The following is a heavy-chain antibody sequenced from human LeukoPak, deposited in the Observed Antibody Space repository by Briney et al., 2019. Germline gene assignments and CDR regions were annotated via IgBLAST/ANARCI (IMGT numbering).Heavy chain of an antibody. CDR2: IYYSGST. Sequence: SETLSLTCTVSGGSISSSSYYWGWIRQPPGKGLEWIGSIYYSGSTYYNPSLKSRVTISVDTSKNQFSLKLSSVTAADTAGYYCASLTNYYDILTGYYNMDVWGQGTTVTVSS. J-gene: IGHJ6*02. V-gene: IGHV4-39*01. CDR1: GGSISSSSYY. D-gene: IGHD3-9*01. CDR3: ASLTNYYDILTGYYNMDV.